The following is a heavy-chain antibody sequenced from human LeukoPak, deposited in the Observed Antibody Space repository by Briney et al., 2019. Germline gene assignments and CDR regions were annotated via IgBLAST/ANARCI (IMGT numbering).Heavy chain of an antibody. D-gene: IGHD3-10*01. V-gene: IGHV4-38-2*02. CDR3: ARQFRVAHFGESLRWYFDS. CDR1: GYSISSGYY. CDR2: IYHSGST. J-gene: IGHJ4*02. Sequence: SETLSLTCTVSGYSISSGYYWGWIRQPPGKGLEWIGSIYHSGSTYYNPSLKSRVTISVDTSKNQFSLKLSSVTAADTAMYYCARQFRVAHFGESLRWYFDSWGQGTVVTVSS.